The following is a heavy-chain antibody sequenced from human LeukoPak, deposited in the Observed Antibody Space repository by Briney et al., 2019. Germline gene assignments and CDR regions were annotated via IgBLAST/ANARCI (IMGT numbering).Heavy chain of an antibody. CDR1: GFTFSSYS. J-gene: IGHJ4*02. CDR3: ARGPITIFGVVFYYFDY. Sequence: GGSLRLSCAASGFTFSSYSMNWVRQAPGEGLEWVSSISSSSSYIYYADSVKGRFTISRDNAKNSLYLQMNSLRAEDTAVYYCARGPITIFGVVFYYFDYWGQGTLVTVSS. CDR2: ISSSSSYI. D-gene: IGHD3-3*01. V-gene: IGHV3-21*01.